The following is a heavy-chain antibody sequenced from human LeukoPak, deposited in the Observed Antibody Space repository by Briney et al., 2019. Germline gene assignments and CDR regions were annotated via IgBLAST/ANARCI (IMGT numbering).Heavy chain of an antibody. J-gene: IGHJ4*02. CDR2: IYYSGST. CDR3: ARKPIVSSSWYYFDY. D-gene: IGHD6-13*01. Sequence: SETLSLTCTVSGGSISSYYWSWIRQPPGKGLEWIGYIYYSGSTNYNPSLKSRVTISVDTSKNQFSLKLSSVTAADTAVYHCARKPIVSSSWYYFDYWGQGTLVTVSS. CDR1: GGSISSYY. V-gene: IGHV4-59*12.